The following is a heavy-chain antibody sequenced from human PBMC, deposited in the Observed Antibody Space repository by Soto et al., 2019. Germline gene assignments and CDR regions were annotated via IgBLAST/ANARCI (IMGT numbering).Heavy chain of an antibody. V-gene: IGHV1-69*13. CDR3: ARVLGYYESSGYYFFAFDI. Sequence: GASVKVSCKASGGTFSSYTISWVRQAPGQGLEWMGGIIPIFGTANYAQKFQGRVTITADESTSTAYMDLSSLISEDTAVYYCARVLGYYESSGYYFFAFDIWGQGTMVTVSS. J-gene: IGHJ3*02. CDR1: GGTFSSYT. D-gene: IGHD3-22*01. CDR2: IIPIFGTA.